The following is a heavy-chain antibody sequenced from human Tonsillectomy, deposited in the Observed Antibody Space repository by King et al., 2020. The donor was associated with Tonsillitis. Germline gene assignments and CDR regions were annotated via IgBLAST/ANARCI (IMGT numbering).Heavy chain of an antibody. Sequence: VQLQESGPGLVKPSETLSLTCTVSCGSISSYYWSWIRQPPGKGLEWIGYIYYSGITNYNPSLKSRVTISVDTSKNQFSLKLSSVTAADTAVYYCARSSGWYFDYWGQGTLVTVSS. V-gene: IGHV4-59*01. CDR2: IYYSGIT. CDR3: ARSSGWYFDY. J-gene: IGHJ4*02. CDR1: CGSISSYY. D-gene: IGHD6-19*01.